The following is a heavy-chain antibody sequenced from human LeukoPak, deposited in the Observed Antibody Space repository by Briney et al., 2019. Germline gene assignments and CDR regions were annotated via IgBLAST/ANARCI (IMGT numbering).Heavy chain of an antibody. J-gene: IGHJ6*02. Sequence: ASVKVSCKVSGYTLTELSMYWVRQAPGKGLEWMGGFDPEDGETIYAQKFQGRVTMTEDTSTDTAYMELSSLRSEDTAVYYCATPYPYYGDYPPRIGYYYYGMDVWGQGTTVTVSS. CDR3: ATPYPYYGDYPPRIGYYYYGMDV. V-gene: IGHV1-24*01. CDR1: GYTLTELS. CDR2: FDPEDGET. D-gene: IGHD4-17*01.